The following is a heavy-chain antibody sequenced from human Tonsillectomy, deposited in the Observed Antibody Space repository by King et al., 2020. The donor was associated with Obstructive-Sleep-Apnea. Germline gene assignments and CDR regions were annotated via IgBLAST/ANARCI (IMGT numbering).Heavy chain of an antibody. CDR2: ISDDGTNK. CDR3: SSGGLY. J-gene: IGHJ4*02. CDR1: GFTFKTYH. D-gene: IGHD3-16*01. V-gene: IGHV3-30-3*01. Sequence: VQLVESGGGVVQPGRSLRLSSVASGFTFKTYHMHWFRQAPGKGLEWVGVISDDGTNKIYGDSVKGRFTISRDNSNNTLSLQMNSLRAEDTAVYYCSSGGLYWGQGSLVIVSS.